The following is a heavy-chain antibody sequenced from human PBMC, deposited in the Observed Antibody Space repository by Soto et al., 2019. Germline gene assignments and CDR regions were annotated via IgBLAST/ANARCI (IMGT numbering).Heavy chain of an antibody. V-gene: IGHV3-21*01. CDR1: GFTFSSYS. D-gene: IGHD3-10*01. CDR3: ARAEDRLSVYYYGSGSYKYDY. Sequence: GGSLRLSCAASGFTFSSYSMNWVRQAPGKGLEWVSSISSSSSYIYYADSVKGRFTISRDNAKNSLYLQMNSLRAEDTAVYYCARAEDRLSVYYYGSGSYKYDYWGQGTLVTVSS. J-gene: IGHJ4*02. CDR2: ISSSSSYI.